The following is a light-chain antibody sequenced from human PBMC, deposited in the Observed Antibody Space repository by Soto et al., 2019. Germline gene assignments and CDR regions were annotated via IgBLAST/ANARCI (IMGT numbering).Light chain of an antibody. CDR3: QQYTENSGT. Sequence: DIQLTQSPSTLSASVGDRLTINCRASQRMTSWLAWYQQKPGKAPKVLIYDASSLESGVPSRFSGSESGTEFTLTISSLQPDDIATYYCQQYTENSGTFGQGTKVDIK. CDR2: DAS. CDR1: QRMTSW. V-gene: IGKV1-5*01. J-gene: IGKJ1*01.